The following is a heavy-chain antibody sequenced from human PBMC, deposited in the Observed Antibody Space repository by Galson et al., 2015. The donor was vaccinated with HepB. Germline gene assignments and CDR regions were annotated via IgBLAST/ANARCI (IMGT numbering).Heavy chain of an antibody. Sequence: SETLSLTCTVSGGSISISSYYWGWIRQPPGKGLEWIGSIYYSGSTYYNPSLKSRVTISVDTSKNQFSLKLSSVTAADTAVYYCARLRKSTQLGIPMRGMDVWGQGTTVTVSS. J-gene: IGHJ6*02. CDR3: ARLRKSTQLGIPMRGMDV. V-gene: IGHV4-39*01. CDR1: GGSISISSYY. CDR2: IYYSGST. D-gene: IGHD2-2*01.